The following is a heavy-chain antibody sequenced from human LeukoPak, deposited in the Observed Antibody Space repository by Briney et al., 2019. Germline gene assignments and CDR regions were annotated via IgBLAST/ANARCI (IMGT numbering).Heavy chain of an antibody. CDR1: GGSISNGDHY. CDR3: ARDLLNEGNHLDY. D-gene: IGHD4-23*01. CDR2: IYYSGST. Sequence: SETLSLTCTVSGGSISNGDHYWSWIRQHPGKGLEWIGHIYYSGSTYYNPSLKSRGIISVDTSKNQFSLKLSSVTAADTAVYYCARDLLNEGNHLDYWGQGTLVTVSS. J-gene: IGHJ4*02. V-gene: IGHV4-30-4*08.